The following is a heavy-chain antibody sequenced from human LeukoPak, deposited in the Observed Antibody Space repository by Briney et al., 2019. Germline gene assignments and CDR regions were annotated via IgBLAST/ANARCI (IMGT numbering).Heavy chain of an antibody. Sequence: PGGSLRLSCALSGLTVSSDYMSWVRQAPWKGHEWVSVLYTGGRIPYAHSVKGRFTISRDNSKNTLYLQMNSLRGEDTAVYYCETVSSSSPHYWGQGTLVTVSS. CDR1: GLTVSSDY. D-gene: IGHD6-6*01. J-gene: IGHJ4*02. V-gene: IGHV3-66*02. CDR3: ETVSSSSPHY. CDR2: LYTGGRI.